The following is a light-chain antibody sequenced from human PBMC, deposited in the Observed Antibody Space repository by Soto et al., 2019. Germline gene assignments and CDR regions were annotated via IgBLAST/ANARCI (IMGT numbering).Light chain of an antibody. CDR2: AAS. CDR1: QSMTRTY. CDR3: HQYDNAPQT. Sequence: EIVLMQSPGTLSSSPGERATLSCRASQSMTRTYIAWYQKKPGQAPRLLIYAASIRAPGIPDKFSGTGSGTDYSLTIDRLEPEDSAVYYCHQYDNAPQTFGQGTKVEIK. V-gene: IGKV3-20*01. J-gene: IGKJ2*01.